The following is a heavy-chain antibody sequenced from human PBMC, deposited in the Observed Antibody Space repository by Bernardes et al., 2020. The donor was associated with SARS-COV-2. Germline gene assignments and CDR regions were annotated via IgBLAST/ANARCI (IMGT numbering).Heavy chain of an antibody. CDR1: TSSLSTFI. Sequence: GGSLRLSCESSTSSLSTFIMHWVRQAPGKGLEWVSPMSFDGISTYYADSVKGRFTISRDSSKNTVFVQMNSLGAEDTGVYYCMCEAGSSGRVGYFDPWGQGTLVTVRS. CDR2: MSFDGIST. D-gene: IGHD6-19*01. J-gene: IGHJ4*02. V-gene: IGHV3-30*03. CDR3: MCEAGSSGRVGYFDP.